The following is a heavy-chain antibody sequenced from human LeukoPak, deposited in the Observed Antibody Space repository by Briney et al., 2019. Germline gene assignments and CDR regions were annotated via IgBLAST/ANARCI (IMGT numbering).Heavy chain of an antibody. V-gene: IGHV1-69*05. J-gene: IGHJ6*03. CDR1: GYTFTSYG. Sequence: ASVKVSCKASGYTFTSYGISWVRQAPGQGLEWMGGIIPIFGTANYAQKFQGRVTITTDESTSTAYMELSSLRSEDTAVYYCARVRVPGSRAYYYYYMDVWGKGTTVTVSS. CDR3: ARVRVPGSRAYYYYYMDV. CDR2: IIPIFGTA. D-gene: IGHD3-10*01.